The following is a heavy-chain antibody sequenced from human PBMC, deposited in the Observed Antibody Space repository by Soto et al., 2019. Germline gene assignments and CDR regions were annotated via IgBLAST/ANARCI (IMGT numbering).Heavy chain of an antibody. J-gene: IGHJ4*02. CDR3: ARDERDYCSGTTSNYFAT. D-gene: IGHD2-2*01. CDR1: GNTFISYG. Sequence: QAQLVQSGAEVKKPGASVKVSCKAAGNTFISYGISWVRQAPGQGLEWMGWISIHNGDTNNAPNLQGRISMTTDTPTRQPSRGLRTLRSDERAVYSCARDERDYCSGTTSNYFATGAREPWSPSP. CDR2: ISIHNGDT. V-gene: IGHV1-18*01.